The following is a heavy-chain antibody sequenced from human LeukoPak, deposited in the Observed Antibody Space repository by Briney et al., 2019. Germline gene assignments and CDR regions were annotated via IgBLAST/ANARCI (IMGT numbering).Heavy chain of an antibody. CDR3: VSPKYSSAWFFDY. Sequence: GGSLRLSCAASGFTFSSYAMSWVRQAPGRGLEWLSAISGSGGSTYYADSVKGRFTISRDNSKNTLYLQMNSLRAEDTAVYYCVSPKYSSAWFFDYWGQGTLVTVSS. D-gene: IGHD6-19*01. V-gene: IGHV3-23*01. CDR1: GFTFSSYA. CDR2: ISGSGGST. J-gene: IGHJ4*02.